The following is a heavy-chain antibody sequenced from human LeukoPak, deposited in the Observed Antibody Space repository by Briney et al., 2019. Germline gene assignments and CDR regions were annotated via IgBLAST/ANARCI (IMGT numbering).Heavy chain of an antibody. D-gene: IGHD5-18*01. CDR1: GGSISSSPYY. J-gene: IGHJ5*02. Sequence: SETLSLTCTVSGGSISSSPYYWGWIRQPPGKGLGWIGSIYYSGTTHYSPSLESRVTISVDTSKNQFSLKLASVTAADTAIYYCAKGAGGFSYYNWFDPWGQGTLVTVSS. CDR3: AKGAGGFSYYNWFDP. V-gene: IGHV4-39*07. CDR2: IYYSGTT.